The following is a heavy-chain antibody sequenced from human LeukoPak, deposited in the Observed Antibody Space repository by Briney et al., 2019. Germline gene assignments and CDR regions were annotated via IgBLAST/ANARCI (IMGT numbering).Heavy chain of an antibody. V-gene: IGHV3-33*01. J-gene: IGHJ4*02. CDR2: IWSDGSNK. CDR3: ARDLLSITGTTIGY. D-gene: IGHD1-14*01. Sequence: AGGSLRLSCAASGFTFSSYGMHWVRQAPGKGLEWVAVIWSDGSNKYYADSVKGRFTISRDNSKNTLYLLYLQMNSLRAEDTAVYYCARDLLSITGTTIGYWGQGTLVTVSS. CDR1: GFTFSSYG.